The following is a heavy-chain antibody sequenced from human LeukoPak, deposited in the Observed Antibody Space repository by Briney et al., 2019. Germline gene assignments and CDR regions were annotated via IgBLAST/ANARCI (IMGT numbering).Heavy chain of an antibody. D-gene: IGHD3-10*01. CDR2: ISPSGGST. V-gene: IGHV1-46*01. CDR1: GYTFTGYY. Sequence: ASVKVSCKASGYTFTGYYMHWVRQAPGQGLEWMGIISPSGGSTSYAQKFQGRVTMTRDMSTSTVYMELSSLRSEDTAVYYCARGELYGSGSHTPFDYWGQGTLVTVSS. J-gene: IGHJ4*02. CDR3: ARGELYGSGSHTPFDY.